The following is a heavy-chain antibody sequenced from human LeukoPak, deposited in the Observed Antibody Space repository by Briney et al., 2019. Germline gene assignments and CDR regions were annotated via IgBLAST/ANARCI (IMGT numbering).Heavy chain of an antibody. Sequence: SETQSLTCTVSGDSINDYYWGWIRQPPGKGLEWIGYMYYSGSTNYNPSLKSRVTISVDTSKKQFSLKLSSVTAADTAVYYCARLGNWNGGYWGQGTLVTVSS. CDR3: ARLGNWNGGY. D-gene: IGHD1-20*01. V-gene: IGHV4-59*08. CDR1: GDSINDYY. CDR2: MYYSGST. J-gene: IGHJ4*02.